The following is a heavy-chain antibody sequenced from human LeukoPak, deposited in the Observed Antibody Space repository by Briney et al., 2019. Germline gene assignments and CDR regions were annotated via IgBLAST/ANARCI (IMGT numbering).Heavy chain of an antibody. V-gene: IGHV3-23*01. Sequence: GGSLRLSCAASGFTFSSYAMSWVRQAPGKGLEWVSAISGSGGSTYYADSVKGRFTISRDNSKNTLYLQMNSLRAEDTAVYYCAKDGRWELRSAFYYFDYWGQGTLVTVSS. CDR2: ISGSGGST. D-gene: IGHD1-26*01. CDR1: GFTFSSYA. J-gene: IGHJ4*02. CDR3: AKDGRWELRSAFYYFDY.